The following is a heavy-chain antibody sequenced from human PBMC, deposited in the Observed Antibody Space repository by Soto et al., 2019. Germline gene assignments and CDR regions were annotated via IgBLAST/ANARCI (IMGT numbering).Heavy chain of an antibody. CDR3: ARDTGVVSYFDY. V-gene: IGHV1-2*04. J-gene: IGHJ4*02. CDR1: GYTFTGYY. D-gene: IGHD3-3*01. CDR2: INPNSGGT. Sequence: ASVKVSCEACGYTFTGYYMYWVRQAPGQGLEWMGWINPNSGGTNYAQKFQGWVTMTRDTSISTAYMELSRLRSDDTAVYYCARDTGVVSYFDYWGQGTLVTVSS.